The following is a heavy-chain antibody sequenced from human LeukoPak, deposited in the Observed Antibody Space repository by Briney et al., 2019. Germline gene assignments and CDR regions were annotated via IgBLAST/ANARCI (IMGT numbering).Heavy chain of an antibody. J-gene: IGHJ6*03. CDR3: ARVPGAANGYYYYYYMDV. D-gene: IGHD2-8*01. CDR1: GYTFSSYG. Sequence: GASVKVSCKASGYTFSSYGLSWVRQAPGQGLEWMGGIIPIFGTANYAQKFQGRVTITTDESTSTAYMELSSLRSEDTAVYYCARVPGAANGYYYYYYMDVWGKGTTVTVSS. V-gene: IGHV1-69*05. CDR2: IIPIFGTA.